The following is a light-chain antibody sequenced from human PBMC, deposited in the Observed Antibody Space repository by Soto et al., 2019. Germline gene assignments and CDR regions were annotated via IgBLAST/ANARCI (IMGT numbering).Light chain of an antibody. CDR2: DIS. Sequence: VVLTQSPGTLSLSPGERATLSCKASQNLNNKYLAWYQKIPGQAPRLLIYDISTRATGIPDRFSGGGSGTDFTLTISRLEPEDFAVYYCQHYGGSPRTFGQGTKVEIK. CDR1: QNLNNKY. J-gene: IGKJ1*01. V-gene: IGKV3-20*01. CDR3: QHYGGSPRT.